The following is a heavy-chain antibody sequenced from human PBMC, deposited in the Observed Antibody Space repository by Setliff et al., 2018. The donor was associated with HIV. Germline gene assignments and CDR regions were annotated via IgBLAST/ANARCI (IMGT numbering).Heavy chain of an antibody. V-gene: IGHV3-30*01. Sequence: GGSLRLSCAASGFTFSSYSFHWIRQAPAKGLEWVTVISHDGNNTFYADSVKGRFTISRDNSKDTVSLQMTSLTSDDTAMYYCARDRVEAERGAFDIWGQGTMVTVSS. J-gene: IGHJ3*02. CDR1: GFTFSSYS. CDR3: ARDRVEAERGAFDI. D-gene: IGHD1-26*01. CDR2: ISHDGNNT.